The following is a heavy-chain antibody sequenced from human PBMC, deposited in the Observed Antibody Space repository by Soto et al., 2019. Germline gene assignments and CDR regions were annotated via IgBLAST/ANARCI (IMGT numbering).Heavy chain of an antibody. Sequence: ASVKVSCKASGYTFATYGISWVRQAPGQGLEWMGWISAYNGDTNYAPNVQGRVTMTTDTATNTAYMELRSQRSDDTAVYYCASHCSGTSCYEAFDIWGQGTLVTVSS. CDR1: GYTFATYG. CDR3: ASHCSGTSCYEAFDI. J-gene: IGHJ3*02. V-gene: IGHV1-18*01. D-gene: IGHD2-2*01. CDR2: ISAYNGDT.